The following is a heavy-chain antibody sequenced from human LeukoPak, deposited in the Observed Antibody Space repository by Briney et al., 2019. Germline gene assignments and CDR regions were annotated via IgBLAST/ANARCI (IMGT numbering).Heavy chain of an antibody. CDR2: IKQDGSEK. D-gene: IGHD6-19*01. J-gene: IGHJ4*02. CDR1: GFTFSSYW. Sequence: GGSLRLSCAASGFTFSSYWMSWVRQAPGKGLEWVANIKQDGSEKYYVDSVKGRFTISRDNAKNSLYLQMNSLRAEDTAVYYCARLRDSSGWYWRVYFDYWGQGTLVTVSS. V-gene: IGHV3-7*01. CDR3: ARLRDSSGWYWRVYFDY.